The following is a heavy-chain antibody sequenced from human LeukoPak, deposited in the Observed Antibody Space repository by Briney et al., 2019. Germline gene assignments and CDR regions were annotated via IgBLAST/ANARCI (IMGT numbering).Heavy chain of an antibody. CDR1: GGTFSSYA. J-gene: IGHJ6*02. V-gene: IGHV1-69*04. D-gene: IGHD6-13*01. CDR3: ARGPSIAAAGTRDYYYYGMDV. CDR2: IIPILGIA. Sequence: ASVKVSCKASGGTFSSYAISWVRQAPGQGLGWMGRIIPILGIANYAQKFQGRVTITADKSTSTAYMELSSLRSEDTAVYYCARGPSIAAAGTRDYYYYGMDVWGQGTTVTVFS.